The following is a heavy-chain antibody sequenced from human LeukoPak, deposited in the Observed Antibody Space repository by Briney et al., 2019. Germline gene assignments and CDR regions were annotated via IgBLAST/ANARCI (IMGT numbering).Heavy chain of an antibody. Sequence: ASVKVSCKASGYTYTSYYMHWVRQAPGQGLEWMGIINPSGGSTSYAQKLQGRVTMTRDTSTSTVYMELSSLRSEDTAVYYCARGGGGGYAGGDYYDSSGYYYGYWGQGTLVTVSS. V-gene: IGHV1-46*01. CDR1: GYTYTSYY. D-gene: IGHD3-22*01. J-gene: IGHJ4*02. CDR2: INPSGGST. CDR3: ARGGGGGYAGGDYYDSSGYYYGY.